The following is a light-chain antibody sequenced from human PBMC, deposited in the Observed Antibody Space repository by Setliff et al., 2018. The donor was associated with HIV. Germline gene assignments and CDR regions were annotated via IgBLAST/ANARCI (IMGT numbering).Light chain of an antibody. J-gene: IGLJ1*01. CDR3: CSYAGNYVFV. CDR2: HIT. V-gene: IGLV2-11*01. CDR1: SSDIGGYNY. Sequence: QSVLTQPRSVSGSPGQSVTISCTGTSSDIGGYNYVSWYQQHPGKAPKLLIYHITKRPSGVPDRFSGFKSGNTASLTISGLQADDEADYYCCSYAGNYVFVFGGGTKV.